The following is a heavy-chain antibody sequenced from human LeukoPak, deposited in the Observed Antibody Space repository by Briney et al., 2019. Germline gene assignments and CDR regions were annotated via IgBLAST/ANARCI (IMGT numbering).Heavy chain of an antibody. V-gene: IGHV4-34*01. J-gene: IGHJ3*02. Sequence: SETLSLTSAVSGGSFSGYYRSCIRQPPGKGLEWIGEINHSGSTNYNPSLKSRVTISVDTSKNQFSLKLSSVTAADTAVYYCARCVVVVATTIVASDTWGQGTMVTVSS. CDR1: GGSFSGYY. CDR2: INHSGST. CDR3: ARCVVVVATTIVASDT. D-gene: IGHD2-15*01.